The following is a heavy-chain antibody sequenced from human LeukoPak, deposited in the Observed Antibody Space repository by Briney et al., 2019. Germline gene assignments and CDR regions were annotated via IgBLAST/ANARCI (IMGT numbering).Heavy chain of an antibody. CDR1: GFTVSNNY. CDR3: AGSYVSRSFDY. CDR2: IYRGGST. D-gene: IGHD3-16*01. Sequence: GGSLRLSCAASGFTVSNNYMSWVSQAPGKGLDWVSIIYRGGSTYYADSVKDRFTISRDNSNNTVYRQMNSLRAEDTAVYYCAGSYVSRSFDYWGQGTLVTVSS. V-gene: IGHV3-66*01. J-gene: IGHJ4*02.